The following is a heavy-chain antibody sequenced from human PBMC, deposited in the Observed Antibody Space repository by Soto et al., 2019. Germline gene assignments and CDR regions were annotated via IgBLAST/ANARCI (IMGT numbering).Heavy chain of an antibody. CDR3: ARHGFYGDYPSNYFDP. CDR1: GYNFATYW. Sequence: GESLKISCDGFGYNFATYWIAWVRQMPGKGLEYMGIIYPGDSDSRYSPSFQGQVTFSADKSISTAYLQWSSLKASDTAMYYCARHGFYGDYPSNYFDPWGQGTLVTVSS. CDR2: IYPGDSDS. V-gene: IGHV5-51*01. D-gene: IGHD4-17*01. J-gene: IGHJ5*02.